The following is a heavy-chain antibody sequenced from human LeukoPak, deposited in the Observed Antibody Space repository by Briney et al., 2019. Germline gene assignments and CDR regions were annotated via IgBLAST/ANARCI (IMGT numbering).Heavy chain of an antibody. Sequence: ASVKVSCKASGYTFTGYYMHWVRQAPGQGLEWLGWINPNSGGTNYAQKFQGRVTMTRDTSISTAYMELSRLRSDDTAVYYCARTRLRGVNWFDPWGQGTLVTVSS. J-gene: IGHJ5*02. D-gene: IGHD3-10*01. V-gene: IGHV1-2*02. CDR1: GYTFTGYY. CDR2: INPNSGGT. CDR3: ARTRLRGVNWFDP.